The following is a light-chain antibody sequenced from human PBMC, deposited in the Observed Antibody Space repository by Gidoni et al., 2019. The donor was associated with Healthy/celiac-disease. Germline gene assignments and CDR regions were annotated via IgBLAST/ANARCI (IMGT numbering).Light chain of an antibody. CDR3: QQYTSYSWT. J-gene: IGKJ1*01. V-gene: IGKV1-5*03. CDR2: KAS. Sequence: DIQMTQSPSTLSASVGDRVTIPCRPSQSISSWWAWYQQKPGKAPKLLISKASSLESGVPSRFIGIGSGPEFPLPISSLQPDDFATSSCQQYTSYSWTFGQGTKVEIK. CDR1: QSISSW.